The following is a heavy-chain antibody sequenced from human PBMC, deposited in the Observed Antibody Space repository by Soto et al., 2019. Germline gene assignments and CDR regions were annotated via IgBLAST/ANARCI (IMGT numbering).Heavy chain of an antibody. D-gene: IGHD1-26*01. CDR2: IYYSGST. J-gene: IGHJ4*02. CDR1: GGSISSSSYY. CDR3: ARRPGATVFGGLDY. V-gene: IGHV4-39*01. Sequence: QLQLQESGPGLVKPSETLSLTCTVSGGSISSSSYYWGWIRQPPGKGLEWIGSIYYSGSTYYNPSLKSRVPISVDTSKNQFSLKLSSVTAADTAVYYCARRPGATVFGGLDYWGQGTLVTVSS.